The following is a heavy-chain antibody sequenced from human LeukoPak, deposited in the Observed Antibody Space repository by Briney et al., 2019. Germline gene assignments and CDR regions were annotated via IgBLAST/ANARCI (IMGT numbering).Heavy chain of an antibody. CDR1: GFTFSSYG. D-gene: IGHD5-24*01. J-gene: IGHJ3*02. V-gene: IGHV3-33*06. CDR3: AKVRSGRDGYPLDI. Sequence: GRSLRLSCAASGFTFSSYGTHWVRQAPGKGLEWVAVIWYDGSNKYYADSVKGRFTISRDNSKKTLYLQMNSLRAEDTAVYYCAKVRSGRDGYPLDICGQGTMVTVSS. CDR2: IWYDGSNK.